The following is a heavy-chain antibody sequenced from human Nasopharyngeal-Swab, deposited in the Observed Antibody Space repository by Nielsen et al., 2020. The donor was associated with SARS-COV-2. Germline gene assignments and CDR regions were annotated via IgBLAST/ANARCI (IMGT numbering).Heavy chain of an antibody. D-gene: IGHD3-3*01. Sequence: GGSLRLSCAASGFTFSGSAMHWVRQASGKGLEWVGRIRSKANSYATAYAASVKGRFTISRDGSKNTAYLQMNSLKTEDTAVYYCTRPDFWSGYSRYWGQGTLVTVSS. V-gene: IGHV3-73*01. CDR1: GFTFSGSA. CDR2: IRSKANSYAT. CDR3: TRPDFWSGYSRY. J-gene: IGHJ4*02.